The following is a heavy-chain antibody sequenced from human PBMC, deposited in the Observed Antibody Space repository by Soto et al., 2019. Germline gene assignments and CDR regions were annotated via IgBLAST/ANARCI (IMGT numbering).Heavy chain of an antibody. D-gene: IGHD3-3*01. CDR3: ARGRSPYYDFWSGYLSHFDY. CDR1: GGSISSGDYY. Sequence: SETLSLTCTVSGGSISSGDYYWSWIRQPPGKGLEWIGYIYYSGSTYYNPSLKSRVTISVDTSKNQFSLKLSSVTAADTAVYYCARGRSPYYDFWSGYLSHFDYWGQGTLVTVSS. V-gene: IGHV4-30-4*01. J-gene: IGHJ4*02. CDR2: IYYSGST.